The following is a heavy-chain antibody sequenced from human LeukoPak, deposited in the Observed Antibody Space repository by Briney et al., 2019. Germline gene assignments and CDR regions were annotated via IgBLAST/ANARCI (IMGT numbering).Heavy chain of an antibody. J-gene: IGHJ4*02. CDR3: AKEYLPYCGGDCYLPLDY. D-gene: IGHD2-21*02. Sequence: GGSLRLSCAASGFTFSSYGMHWVRQAPGKGLEWVAFIRYDGSNKYYADSVKGRFTISRDNSKNTLYLQMNSLRAEDTAVYYCAKEYLPYCGGDCYLPLDYWGQGTLVTVSS. CDR1: GFTFSSYG. V-gene: IGHV3-30*02. CDR2: IRYDGSNK.